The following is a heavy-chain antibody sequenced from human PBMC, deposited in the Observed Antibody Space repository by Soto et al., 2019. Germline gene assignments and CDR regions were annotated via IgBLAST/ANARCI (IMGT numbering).Heavy chain of an antibody. V-gene: IGHV5-51*01. J-gene: IGHJ4*02. CDR1: GYSFINYW. CDR3: ARKRGGYIEIFDY. Sequence: LGEPLKISSKGFGYSFINYWIGWVRQMPGKGLEWMGIIYPGDSDTRYSPSFQGQVTISADKSISTAYLQWSSLKASDTAMYYCARKRGGYIEIFDYWGQGTLVTVSS. CDR2: IYPGDSDT. D-gene: IGHD5-12*01.